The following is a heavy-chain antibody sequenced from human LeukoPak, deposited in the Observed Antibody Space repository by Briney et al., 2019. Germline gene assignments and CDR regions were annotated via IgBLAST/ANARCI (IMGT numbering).Heavy chain of an antibody. CDR2: IISKTDGGTT. J-gene: IGHJ4*02. CDR3: ARDLSGVTGYTYGRGIDY. V-gene: IGHV3-15*01. CDR1: GFTFSNAW. D-gene: IGHD5-18*01. Sequence: PGGSLRLSCAASGFTFSNAWMSWVRQAPGKGLEWVGRIISKTDGGTTDYAAPVKGRFTISRDDSKNTLYLQMNSLKTEDTAVYYCARDLSGVTGYTYGRGIDYWGQGTLVTVSS.